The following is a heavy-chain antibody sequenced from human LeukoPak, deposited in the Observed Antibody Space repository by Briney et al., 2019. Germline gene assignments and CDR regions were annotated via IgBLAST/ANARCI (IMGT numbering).Heavy chain of an antibody. D-gene: IGHD3-22*01. Sequence: PGGSLRLSCVASGFTFSNYAMSWVRQAPGKGLEWVSGIFGSTGSTGSTYYADSVKGRVTISRDNSRNTVYLQMNSLRAEDTTVYYCATDRTYYSDFSAYYFSPPLQHYWGQGTLVTVSS. CDR1: GFTFSNYA. J-gene: IGHJ4*02. CDR3: ATDRTYYSDFSAYYFSPPLQHY. CDR2: IFGSTGSTGST. V-gene: IGHV3-23*01.